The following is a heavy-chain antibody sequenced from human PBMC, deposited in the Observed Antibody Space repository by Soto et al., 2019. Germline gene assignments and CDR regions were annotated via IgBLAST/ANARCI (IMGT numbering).Heavy chain of an antibody. Sequence: QVQLQQWGAGLLKPSETLSLTCAVYGGSFSGYYWSWIRQPPGKGLEWIGEINHSGSTNYNPSLKSRVTISVDTSKHQFSLKLSSVTAADTAVYYCARGIAAAGTPFDYWGQGTLVTVSA. CDR1: GGSFSGYY. CDR2: INHSGST. CDR3: ARGIAAAGTPFDY. J-gene: IGHJ4*02. V-gene: IGHV4-34*01. D-gene: IGHD6-13*01.